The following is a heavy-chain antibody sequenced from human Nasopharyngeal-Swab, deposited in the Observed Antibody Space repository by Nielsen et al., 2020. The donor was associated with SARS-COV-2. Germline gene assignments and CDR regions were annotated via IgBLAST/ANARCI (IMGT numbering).Heavy chain of an antibody. V-gene: IGHV3-33*01. J-gene: IGHJ4*02. CDR3: ARVYWGIAAAGTPGY. CDR2: IWYDGSNK. D-gene: IGHD6-13*01. Sequence: VRQAPGKGLEWVAVIWYDGSNKYYADSVKGRFTISRDNSKNTLYLQMNSLRAEDTAVYYCARVYWGIAAAGTPGYWGQGTLVTVSS.